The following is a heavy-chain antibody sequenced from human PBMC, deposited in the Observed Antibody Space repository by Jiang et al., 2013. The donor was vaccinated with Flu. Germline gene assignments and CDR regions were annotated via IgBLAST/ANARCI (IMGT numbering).Heavy chain of an antibody. V-gene: IGHV1-24*01. Sequence: SVKVSCNVSGYTLTKLSIQWVRQAPGKGLEWMGGFDPEAGETIYAQEFQGRVTMTEDTSTDTAYMELASPRSDDTAMYYCATDRAPTVTRYYSYFGLDVWGQGTTVTVSS. D-gene: IGHD4-11*01. CDR3: ATDRAPTVTRYYSYFGLDV. CDR2: FDPEAGET. J-gene: IGHJ6*02. CDR1: GYTLTKLS.